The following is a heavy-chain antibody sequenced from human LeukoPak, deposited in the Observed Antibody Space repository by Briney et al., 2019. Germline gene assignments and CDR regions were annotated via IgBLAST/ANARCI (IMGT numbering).Heavy chain of an antibody. V-gene: IGHV1-69*13. CDR2: IIPIFGTA. CDR3: ARGDYDILTGYGMDV. D-gene: IGHD3-9*01. J-gene: IGHJ6*02. Sequence: SVKVSCKASGGTFSSYATSWVRQAPGQGLEWMGGIIPIFGTANYAQKFQGRVTITADESTSTAYMELSSLRSEDTAVYYCARGDYDILTGYGMDVWGQGTTVTVSS. CDR1: GGTFSSYA.